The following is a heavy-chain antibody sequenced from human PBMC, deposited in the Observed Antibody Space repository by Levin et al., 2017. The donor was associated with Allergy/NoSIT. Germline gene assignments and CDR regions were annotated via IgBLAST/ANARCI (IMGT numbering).Heavy chain of an antibody. D-gene: IGHD2-2*01. Sequence: SQTLSLPCAVYGGSFSGSYWSWIRQPPGKGLDWIAEINHSGSANYNPSLKSRVTISVDTSKNQFSLKVSSVTAADTAVYYCARGRGNCTSTNGYYYSYMDVWGKGTPVTVSS. J-gene: IGHJ6*03. CDR2: INHSGSA. CDR3: ARGRGNCTSTNGYYYSYMDV. V-gene: IGHV4-34*01. CDR1: GGSFSGSY.